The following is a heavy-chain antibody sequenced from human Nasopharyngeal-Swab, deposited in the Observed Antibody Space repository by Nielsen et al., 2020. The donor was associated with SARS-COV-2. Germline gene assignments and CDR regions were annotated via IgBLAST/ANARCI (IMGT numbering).Heavy chain of an antibody. CDR2: ISSSGSTI. J-gene: IGHJ6*02. Sequence: GESLKISCAASGFTFSSYGMHWVRQAPGKGLEWVSYISSSGSTIYYADSVKGRFTISRDNAKNSLYLQMNSLRAEDTAVYYCARSPMTSYNNYYYYYGMDVWGQGTTVTVSS. CDR1: GFTFSSYG. CDR3: ARSPMTSYNNYYYYYGMDV. V-gene: IGHV3-48*04. D-gene: IGHD1-1*01.